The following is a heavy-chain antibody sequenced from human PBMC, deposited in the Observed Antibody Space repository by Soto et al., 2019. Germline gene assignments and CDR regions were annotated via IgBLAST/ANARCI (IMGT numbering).Heavy chain of an antibody. CDR2: IYWDDDK. V-gene: IGHV2-5*02. J-gene: IGHJ4*02. Sequence: QITLKESGPTLVKPTQTLTLTCTFSGFSLSTSGVGVGWIRQPPGKALEWLALIYWDDDKRYSSSLKSRLSITKDTSRNQVVLTVTNMDPVVTATYYCTHRYDVSGFDYWGQGTLVTVSS. CDR3: THRYDVSGFDY. D-gene: IGHD3-10*01. CDR1: GFSLSTSGVG.